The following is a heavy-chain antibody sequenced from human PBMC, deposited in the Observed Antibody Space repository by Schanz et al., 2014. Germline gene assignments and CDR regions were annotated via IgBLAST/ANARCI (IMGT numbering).Heavy chain of an antibody. D-gene: IGHD5-12*01. Sequence: QVQLVQSGAEVKKPGASVKVSCKASGYAFTTYGINWLRQAPGQGLEWMGRIIPIHGIVNYAQRFQDRVRITADKSTSTSYMELTSLRFDDTAVYYCARDFSAYVGNYFDYWGQGTLVTVSS. J-gene: IGHJ4*02. CDR3: ARDFSAYVGNYFDY. V-gene: IGHV1-69*04. CDR1: GYAFTTYG. CDR2: IIPIHGIV.